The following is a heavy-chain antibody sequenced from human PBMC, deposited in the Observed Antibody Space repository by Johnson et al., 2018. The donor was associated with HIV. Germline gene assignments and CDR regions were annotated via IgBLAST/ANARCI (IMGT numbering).Heavy chain of an antibody. CDR1: GFTFSSYW. CDR3: ARGLAADAFDI. Sequence: VQLVESGGGVVQPGGSLRLSCAASGFTFSSYWMYWVRQAPGKGLVWVSRINSDGSSTSYADSVKGRFTTSRDNAKNTLFLQMNSLRAEDTAVYYCARGLAADAFDIWGQGTMVTVSS. D-gene: IGHD6-13*01. CDR2: INSDGSST. V-gene: IGHV3-74*02. J-gene: IGHJ3*02.